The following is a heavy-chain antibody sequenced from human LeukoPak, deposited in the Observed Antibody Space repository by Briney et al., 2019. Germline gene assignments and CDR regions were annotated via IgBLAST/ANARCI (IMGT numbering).Heavy chain of an antibody. CDR1: GFTFSSYE. J-gene: IGHJ3*02. V-gene: IGHV3-21*01. D-gene: IGHD2-15*01. CDR3: ARGMATPGAFDI. CDR2: ISSSSSYI. Sequence: GGSLRLSCAASGFTFSSYEMNWVRQAPGKGLEWVSSISSSSSYIYYADSVKGRFTISRDNAKNSLYLQMNSLRAEDTAVYYCARGMATPGAFDIWGQGTMVTVSS.